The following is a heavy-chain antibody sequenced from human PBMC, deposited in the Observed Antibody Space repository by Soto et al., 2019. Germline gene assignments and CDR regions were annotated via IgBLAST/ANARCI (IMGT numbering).Heavy chain of an antibody. V-gene: IGHV4-39*07. CDR2: IYYDGST. J-gene: IGHJ6*02. Sequence: SETLSLTCTVSGGSINNNNYYWAWIRQPPGKGLSWIASIYYDGSTYYNSSLKSRVTISVDPSKNQFSLKLSSVTDADSAVYYGARDSVRIVATMKGYGMDVWGQGTTVTVSS. CDR1: GGSINNNNYY. CDR3: ARDSVRIVATMKGYGMDV. D-gene: IGHD5-12*01.